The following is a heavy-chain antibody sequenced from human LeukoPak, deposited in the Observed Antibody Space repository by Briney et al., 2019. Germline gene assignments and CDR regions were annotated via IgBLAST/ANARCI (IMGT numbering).Heavy chain of an antibody. J-gene: IGHJ1*01. CDR1: GFTFSSYS. D-gene: IGHD4-23*01. CDR2: ISSSSSFI. V-gene: IGHV3-21*01. CDR3: ARVHGGKPGYFQH. Sequence: GGSLRLSCAASGFTFSSYSMNWVRQAPGKGLEWVSSISSSSSFIYYADSVKGRFTISRDNAKNSLYLQMNSLRAEDTAVYYCARVHGGKPGYFQHWGQGTLVTVSS.